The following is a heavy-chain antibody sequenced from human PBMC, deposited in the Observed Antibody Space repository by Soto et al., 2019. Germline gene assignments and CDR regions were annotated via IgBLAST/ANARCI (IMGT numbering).Heavy chain of an antibody. CDR3: TTGSDRSSWLGLFDY. CDR2: IKSKSDGGTT. D-gene: IGHD6-13*01. Sequence: PVGSLRLSCAASGFSFSNVWLNWVRQAPGKGLEWVGRIKSKSDGGTTDYAAPVKDRFTISRDDSDYTLYLQLNSLKTEDTAVYYCTTGSDRSSWLGLFDYWGQGTLVTVSS. J-gene: IGHJ4*02. CDR1: GFSFSNVW. V-gene: IGHV3-15*07.